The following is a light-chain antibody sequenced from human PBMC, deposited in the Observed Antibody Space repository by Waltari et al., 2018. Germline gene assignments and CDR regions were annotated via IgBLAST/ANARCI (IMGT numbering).Light chain of an antibody. CDR2: GAS. Sequence: EIVLTQSPATLSLSPGERATLPCRASQSVSSDLAWYQQKPGQAPRLLIYGASNRATGIPARFSGSGSGTDFTLTISSLEPEDFAVYYYQQRSNWPAFGQGTKVEIK. J-gene: IGKJ1*01. CDR1: QSVSSD. V-gene: IGKV3-11*01. CDR3: QQRSNWPA.